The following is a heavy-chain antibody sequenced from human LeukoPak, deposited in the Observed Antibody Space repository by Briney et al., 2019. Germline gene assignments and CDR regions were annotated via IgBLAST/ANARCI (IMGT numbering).Heavy chain of an antibody. CDR3: TRSSYDILTGPVNWFDP. CDR1: GFTFGDYA. CDR2: IRSKAYGGTT. Sequence: GGSLRLSCTASGFTFGDYAMSWFRQAPGKGLEWVGFIRSKAYGGTTEYAASVKGRFTISRDGSKSIAYLQMNSLKTEDTAVYYRTRSSYDILTGPVNWFDPWGQGTLVTVSS. D-gene: IGHD3-9*01. V-gene: IGHV3-49*01. J-gene: IGHJ5*02.